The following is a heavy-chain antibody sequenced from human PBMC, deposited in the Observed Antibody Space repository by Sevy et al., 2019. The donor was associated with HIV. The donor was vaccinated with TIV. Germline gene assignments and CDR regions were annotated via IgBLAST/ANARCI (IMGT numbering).Heavy chain of an antibody. Sequence: ASVKVSCKASGYLFSGYYVHWVRQVPGQGLEWMGWINPKDGGTNYAQKFQGRVTMTTDTSISTAYLELNRLTSDDTAMFYCSRSVYGSGTYLNDYWGQGTLITVSS. CDR1: GYLFSGYY. CDR3: SRSVYGSGTYLNDY. CDR2: INPKDGGT. J-gene: IGHJ4*02. V-gene: IGHV1-2*02. D-gene: IGHD3-10*01.